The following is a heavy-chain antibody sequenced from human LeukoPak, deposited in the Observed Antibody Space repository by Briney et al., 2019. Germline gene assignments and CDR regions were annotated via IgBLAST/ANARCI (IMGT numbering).Heavy chain of an antibody. J-gene: IGHJ3*02. CDR2: IYYSGST. V-gene: IGHV4-39*07. Sequence: SETLSLTCTVSGGSINTDLDYWGWFRQPPGKGLEWIGTIYYSGSTNYNPSLKGRGTLSIDTAKNQFSLRLRSVTAADTAVYYCAREGYYYGSGSGAFDIWGQGTMVTVSS. CDR1: GGSINTDLDY. CDR3: AREGYYYGSGSGAFDI. D-gene: IGHD3-10*01.